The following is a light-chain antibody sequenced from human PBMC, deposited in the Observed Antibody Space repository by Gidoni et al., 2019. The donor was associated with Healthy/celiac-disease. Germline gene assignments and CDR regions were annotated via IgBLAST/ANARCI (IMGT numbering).Light chain of an antibody. CDR2: AAS. V-gene: IGKV1-39*01. CDR1: QSISSY. CDR3: QQSYSTPHT. J-gene: IGKJ4*01. Sequence: DIQMTQSPSSLSASVGDRVTITCRASQSISSYVNWYQQKPGKAPKLLIYAASSLQSGVPSRFSGSGSGTDFTLTISSLQPEDVATYYCQQSYSTPHTFGGGTKVEIK.